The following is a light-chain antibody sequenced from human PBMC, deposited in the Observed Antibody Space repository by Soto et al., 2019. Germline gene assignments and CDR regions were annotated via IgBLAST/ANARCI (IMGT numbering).Light chain of an antibody. CDR2: DVS. V-gene: IGLV2-14*03. J-gene: IGLJ1*01. CDR3: SSYTTSSTYV. CDR1: SSAVGGHDY. Sequence: QSALAQPASVSGSPGQSITISCTGTSSAVGGHDYVSWYQHHTGKAPKLMIYDVSNRPSGVSNRFSGSKSGNTASLTISGLQAEDEADYYCSSYTTSSTYVFGTGTKVTVL.